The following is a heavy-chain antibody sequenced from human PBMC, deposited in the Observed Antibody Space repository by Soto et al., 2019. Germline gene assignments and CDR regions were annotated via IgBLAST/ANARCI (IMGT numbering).Heavy chain of an antibody. D-gene: IGHD6-19*01. CDR3: ARGRKSPDSSGWYGLRDSRISRGWFDP. Sequence: ASVKVSCKASGGTFSSYAISWVRQAPGQGLEWMGGIIPIFGTANYAQKFQGRVTITADESTSTAYMELSSLRSEDTAVYYCARGRKSPDSSGWYGLRDSRISRGWFDPWGQGTLVTVSS. CDR2: IIPIFGTA. J-gene: IGHJ5*02. V-gene: IGHV1-69*13. CDR1: GGTFSSYA.